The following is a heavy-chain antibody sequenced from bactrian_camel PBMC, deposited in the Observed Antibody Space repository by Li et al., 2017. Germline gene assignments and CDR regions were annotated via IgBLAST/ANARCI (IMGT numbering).Heavy chain of an antibody. CDR1: GLTISSHS. J-gene: IGHJ6*01. Sequence: HVQLVESGGGSVQTGGSLRLSCVASGLTISSHSMGWFRQVPEKKREGVADIESDGSVSYRNSVQGRFTISKDNAKNTLYLEMNSLKPEDSAMYYCAIDTRGYCSGGFCALSCPDFGHWGQGTQVTVS. D-gene: IGHD2*01. V-gene: IGHV3S55*01. CDR2: IESDGSV. CDR3: AIDTRGYCSGGFCALSCPDFGH.